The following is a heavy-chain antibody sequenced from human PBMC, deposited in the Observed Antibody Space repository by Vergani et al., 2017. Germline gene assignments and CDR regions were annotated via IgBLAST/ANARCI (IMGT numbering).Heavy chain of an antibody. D-gene: IGHD4-17*01. J-gene: IGHJ5*02. V-gene: IGHV4-39*01. CDR3: ARPMTTVNNWFDP. CDR2: IYYSGST. Sequence: QLQLQESGPGLVKPSETLSLTCTVSGGSISSSSYYWGWIRQPPGKGLEWIGSIYYSGSTSYNPSLKSRGTISVDTSKNQFSLKLSSVTAADTAVYYCARPMTTVNNWFDPWGQGTLVTVSS. CDR1: GGSISSSSYY.